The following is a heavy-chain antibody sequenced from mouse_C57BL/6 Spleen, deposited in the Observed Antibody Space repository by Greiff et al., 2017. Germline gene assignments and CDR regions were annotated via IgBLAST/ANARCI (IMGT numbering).Heavy chain of an antibody. J-gene: IGHJ2*01. CDR2: ISYDGSN. CDR1: GYSITSGYY. D-gene: IGHD1-1*01. CDR3: ARSYYYGTTDY. V-gene: IGHV3-6*01. Sequence: EVHLVESGPGLVKPSQSLSLTCSVTGYSITSGYYWNWIRQFPGKKLEWMSYISYDGSNNYNPLLKNRISITRDTSKNQFFLKLNSVTTEDTATYYCARSYYYGTTDYWGQGTTLTVSS.